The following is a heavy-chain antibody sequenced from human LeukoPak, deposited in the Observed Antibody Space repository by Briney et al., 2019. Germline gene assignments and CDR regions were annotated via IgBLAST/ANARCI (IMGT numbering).Heavy chain of an antibody. Sequence: ASVKVSCKASGYTFTSYGISWVRQAPGQGLEWMGWISAYNGNTNYAQKLQGRVTMTTDTSTSTAYMELRSLRSEDTAVYYCAILEETDYYYYGMDVWGQGTTVTVSS. CDR2: ISAYNGNT. D-gene: IGHD3-3*01. J-gene: IGHJ6*02. CDR1: GYTFTSYG. CDR3: AILEETDYYYYGMDV. V-gene: IGHV1-18*01.